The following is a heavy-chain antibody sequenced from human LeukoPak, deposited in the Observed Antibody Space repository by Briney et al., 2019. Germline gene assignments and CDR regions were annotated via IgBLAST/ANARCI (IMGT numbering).Heavy chain of an antibody. D-gene: IGHD6-19*01. Sequence: SETLSLTCTVYGDSVSSYYWSWIRQPRGKGLEWIGYIYYSGSTNYNPSLKSRVTVSVDTSKNQFSLKLSSVTAADTAVYYCARAGGEWLVKGYFDLWGRGTLVTVSS. CDR3: ARAGGEWLVKGYFDL. V-gene: IGHV4-59*02. CDR1: GDSVSSYY. J-gene: IGHJ2*01. CDR2: IYYSGST.